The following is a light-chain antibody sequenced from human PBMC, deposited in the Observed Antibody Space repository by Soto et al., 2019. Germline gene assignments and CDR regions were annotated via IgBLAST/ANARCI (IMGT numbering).Light chain of an antibody. CDR2: GHN. J-gene: IGLJ3*02. CDR3: QSYDSSLSGSGV. Sequence: QSVLTQPPSVSGAPGQRVTISCTGSYSNIGAGYEVHWYQQIPGTAPKLLISGHNNRPSEVPDRFFGSKSGTSASLTIIGLQAEDEADYYCQSYDSSLSGSGVFGGGTQLTVL. V-gene: IGLV1-40*01. CDR1: YSNIGAGYE.